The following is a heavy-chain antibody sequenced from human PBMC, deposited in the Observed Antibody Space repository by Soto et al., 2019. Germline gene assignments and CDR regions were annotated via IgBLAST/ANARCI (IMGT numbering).Heavy chain of an antibody. CDR3: GRGFRRSIAARQNLYYFDY. V-gene: IGHV4-34*01. J-gene: IGHJ4*02. Sequence: SETLSLTCAVYGGSFSGYYLSWIRQPPGKGLEWIGEINHSGSTNYNPSLKSRVTISVDTSKNQFSLKLSSVTAADTAVYYCGRGFRRSIAARQNLYYFDYWGQGTLVTVSS. D-gene: IGHD6-6*01. CDR2: INHSGST. CDR1: GGSFSGYY.